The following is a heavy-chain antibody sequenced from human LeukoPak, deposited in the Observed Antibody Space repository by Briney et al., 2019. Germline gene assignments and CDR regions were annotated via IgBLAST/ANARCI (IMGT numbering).Heavy chain of an antibody. J-gene: IGHJ4*02. V-gene: IGHV3-7*03. D-gene: IGHD6-6*01. Sequence: PGGSLRLSCVASGFPFSSYWMTWVRQAPGKGLEWVANIKQDGSKKSYVDSVKGRFTISRDNAKNSLYLQMNSLRAEDTAVYYCARATYVSSSQSLGYWGQGTLVTVSS. CDR2: IKQDGSKK. CDR1: GFPFSSYW. CDR3: ARATYVSSSQSLGY.